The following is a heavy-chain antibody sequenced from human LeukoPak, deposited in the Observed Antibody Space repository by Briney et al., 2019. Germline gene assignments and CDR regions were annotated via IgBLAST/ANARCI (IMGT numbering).Heavy chain of an antibody. CDR1: GFTFSDYY. CDR3: ARGYSRAAFDI. J-gene: IGHJ3*02. V-gene: IGHV3-11*01. D-gene: IGHD2-15*01. CDR2: ISSSGSTI. Sequence: GGSLRLSCAASGFTFSDYYLSWIRQAPGKGLEWVSFISSSGSTIYYADSVKGRFTISRDNAKNSLYLQMNSLRAEDTAVYYCARGYSRAAFDIWGQGTVVAVSS.